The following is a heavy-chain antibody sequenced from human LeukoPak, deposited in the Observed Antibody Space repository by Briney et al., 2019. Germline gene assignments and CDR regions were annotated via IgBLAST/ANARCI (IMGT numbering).Heavy chain of an antibody. CDR3: ARDRRQWELLWLFDY. D-gene: IGHD1-26*01. Sequence: ASVKVSCKASGYTFTSYYMHWVRQAPGQGLEWMGIINPSGGSTSYAQKFQGRVTMTRDTSTSTVYMELSSLRSEDTAVYYCARDRRQWELLWLFDYWGQGTLVTVSP. V-gene: IGHV1-46*03. J-gene: IGHJ4*02. CDR2: INPSGGST. CDR1: GYTFTSYY.